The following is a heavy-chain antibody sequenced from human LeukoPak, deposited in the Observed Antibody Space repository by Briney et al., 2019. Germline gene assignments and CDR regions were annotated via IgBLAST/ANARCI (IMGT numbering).Heavy chain of an antibody. D-gene: IGHD5-24*01. V-gene: IGHV4-38-2*01. J-gene: IGHJ4*02. CDR1: GYSIGRGYY. CDR2: IYHSGST. Sequence: SETLSLTCAVSGYSIGRGYYWGWIRQPPGKGLEWIGSIYHSGSTYYNPSLKSRVTISVDTSKNQFSLKLSSVTAADTAVYYCARGGRDGYNFYGFYYWGQGTLVTVSS. CDR3: ARGGRDGYNFYGFYY.